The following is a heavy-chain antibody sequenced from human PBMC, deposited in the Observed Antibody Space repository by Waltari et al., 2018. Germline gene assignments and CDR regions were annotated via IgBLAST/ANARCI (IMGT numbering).Heavy chain of an antibody. CDR3: ARGETVEPGLFDY. Sequence: QVQLQESGPRLVKPSETLSLTCTVSGGSISSYYWTWIRQPAGKGLEVIGRIYTIGYTRYNPSLKSRVTISLDKSKNQFSLNLSSVTAADTAVYYCARGETVEPGLFDYWGQGILVTVSS. CDR2: IYTIGYT. J-gene: IGHJ4*02. CDR1: GGSISSYY. D-gene: IGHD4-17*01. V-gene: IGHV4-4*07.